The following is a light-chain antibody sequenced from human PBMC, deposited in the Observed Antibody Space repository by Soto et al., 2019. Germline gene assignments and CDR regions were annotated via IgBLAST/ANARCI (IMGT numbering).Light chain of an antibody. CDR1: SSDIGAYNY. CDR2: EVT. CDR3: SSYTTSRTRV. Sequence: QSALTQPASVSGSPGQSITISFTGTSSDIGAYNYVSWYQQHPGEAPKLLIYEVTYLPSGVSDRFSGSKSAYTASLTISGHQPEDEADYYCSSYTTSRTRVFGTGTQLTVL. J-gene: IGLJ1*01. V-gene: IGLV2-14*01.